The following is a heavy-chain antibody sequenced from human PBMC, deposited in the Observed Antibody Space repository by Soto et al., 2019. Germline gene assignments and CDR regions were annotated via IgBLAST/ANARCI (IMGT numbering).Heavy chain of an antibody. V-gene: IGHV3-33*01. CDR3: ARGYSSSWTYNWFDP. J-gene: IGHJ5*02. Sequence: LRLSCAASGFTFSSYGMHWVRQAPGKGLEWVAVIWYDGSNKYYADSVKGRFTISRDNSKNTLYLQMNSLRAEDTAVYYCARGYSSSWTYNWFDPWGQGTLVTVSS. CDR2: IWYDGSNK. D-gene: IGHD6-13*01. CDR1: GFTFSSYG.